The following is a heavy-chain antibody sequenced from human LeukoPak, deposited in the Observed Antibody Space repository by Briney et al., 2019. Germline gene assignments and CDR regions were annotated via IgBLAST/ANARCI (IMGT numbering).Heavy chain of an antibody. CDR1: GYTFTNYY. V-gene: IGHV1-46*01. CDR3: ARDQTYSSGWYSLGWFDP. CDR2: IHPSGGST. Sequence: GASVKVSCKASGYTFTNYYMHWVRQAPGQGLEWMGIIHPSGGSTSYAQKFQGRVTMTRDMSTSTVYMELSSLRSEDTAVYYCARDQTYSSGWYSLGWFDPWGQGTLVTVSS. J-gene: IGHJ5*02. D-gene: IGHD6-19*01.